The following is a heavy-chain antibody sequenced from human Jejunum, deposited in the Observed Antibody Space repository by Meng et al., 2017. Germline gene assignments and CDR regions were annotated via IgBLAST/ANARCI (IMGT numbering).Heavy chain of an antibody. Sequence: GGSLRLSCAASGFTFSSNWMHWVRHAPGKGLLWVSRINTDVSSTSYADSVKGRFTISRDNAKNTLYLQMNTLRAEDTAVYYCTRDSYTSGWYKGMDVWGQGTTVTVSS. CDR3: TRDSYTSGWYKGMDV. J-gene: IGHJ6*02. CDR2: INTDVSST. V-gene: IGHV3-74*01. D-gene: IGHD6-19*01. CDR1: GFTFSSNW.